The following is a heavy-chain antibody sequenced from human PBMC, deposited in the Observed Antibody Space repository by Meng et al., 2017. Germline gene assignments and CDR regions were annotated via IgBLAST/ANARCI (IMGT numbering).Heavy chain of an antibody. CDR1: GGPSSVSNW. CDR2: IYHSGST. D-gene: IGHD7-27*01. V-gene: IGHV4-4*02. J-gene: IGHJ4*02. CDR3: ARDGRSWD. Sequence: QGAGPGRGQAAGTRCLTCTSSGGPSSVSNWWSWVRQPPGKGLEWIGEIYHSGSTNYNPSLKSRVTISVDKSKNQFSLKLSSVTAADTAVYYCARDGRSWDWGQGTLVTVSS.